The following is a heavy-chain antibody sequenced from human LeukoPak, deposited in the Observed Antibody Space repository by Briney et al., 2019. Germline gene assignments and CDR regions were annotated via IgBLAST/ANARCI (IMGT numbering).Heavy chain of an antibody. CDR2: INHSGST. CDR1: GGSFSGYY. D-gene: IGHD3-22*01. J-gene: IGHJ4*02. CDR3: AIDLDSSGYSYYFDY. Sequence: SETLSLTCAVYGGSFSGYYWSWIRQPPGKGLEWIGEINHSGSTNYNPSLKSRVTISVDTSKNQFSLKLSSVTAADTAAYYCAIDLDSSGYSYYFDYWGQGTLVTVSS. V-gene: IGHV4-34*01.